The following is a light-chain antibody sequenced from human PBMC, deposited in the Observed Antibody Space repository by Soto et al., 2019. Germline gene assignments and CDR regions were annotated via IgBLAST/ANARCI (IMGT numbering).Light chain of an antibody. V-gene: IGKV1-5*03. CDR3: QQYNSYST. Sequence: DIQMTQSPSTLSASVGDRVTITCRASQSIADYLAWYQQKPGKAPNLLIYKASSLETGVLSRFSGSGSGTEFTLTISSLQPDDVATYYCQQYNSYSTFGQGTKLEIK. CDR1: QSIADY. CDR2: KAS. J-gene: IGKJ2*01.